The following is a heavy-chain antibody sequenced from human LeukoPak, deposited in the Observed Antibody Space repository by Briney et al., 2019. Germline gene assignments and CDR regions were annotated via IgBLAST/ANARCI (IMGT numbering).Heavy chain of an antibody. D-gene: IGHD2-21*01. CDR2: ISSVGTNI. Sequence: PGGSLRLSSAGSVFTFSIYTMNSVRQAPGKGLECVSSISSVGTNIYYADSVTGRFTISRDNGKRSLYLQMDSLRVEDTAVYYCTRIGGAGGNCPKAGRALGGNWGQGILVTVSS. V-gene: IGHV3-21*01. CDR3: TRIGGAGGNCPKAGRALGGN. CDR1: VFTFSIYT. J-gene: IGHJ4*02.